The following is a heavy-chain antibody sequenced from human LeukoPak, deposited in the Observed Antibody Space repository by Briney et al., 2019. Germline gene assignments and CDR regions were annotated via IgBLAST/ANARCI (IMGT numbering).Heavy chain of an antibody. V-gene: IGHV3-43*01. D-gene: IGHD2-21*02. CDR3: VRAHQIGGDYCPPTYFAS. CDR2: ISSDSDSI. CDR1: GFTFDDYT. Sequence: PGGSLRLSCAASGFTFDDYTMHWVRHAPGKGLEWVSRISSDSDSINYVDSVKGRFTTSRDNSKNTLYMQMNSLRNEDTAIYYCVRAHQIGGDYCPPTYFASWGQGTLVTVPS. J-gene: IGHJ4*02.